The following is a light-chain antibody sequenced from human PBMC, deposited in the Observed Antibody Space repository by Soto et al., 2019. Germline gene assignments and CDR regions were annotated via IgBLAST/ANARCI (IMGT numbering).Light chain of an antibody. J-gene: IGKJ4*01. Sequence: DVQMTQSPSTLSASVGDRVTITCRASQSISSWLAWYQQKPAKAPKLLIYETSNLESGVPSRFSGSGSGTEFTLTISSLQPDDFATYFCQQYTSFPLTFGGGTKVEI. CDR2: ETS. V-gene: IGKV1-5*03. CDR3: QQYTSFPLT. CDR1: QSISSW.